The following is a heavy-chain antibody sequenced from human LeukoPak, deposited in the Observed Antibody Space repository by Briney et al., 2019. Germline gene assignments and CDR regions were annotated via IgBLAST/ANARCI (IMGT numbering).Heavy chain of an antibody. CDR3: ASEKQGGSAFDI. CDR1: GGSTSSSNW. J-gene: IGHJ3*02. Sequence: SGTLSLTCAVSGGSTSSSNWWSWVRQPPGKGLEWIGEIYNSGSTNYNPSLKSRVTISVDKSKNQFSLKLSSVTAADTAVYYCASEKQGGSAFDIWGQGTMATVSS. CDR2: IYNSGST. V-gene: IGHV4-4*02. D-gene: IGHD3-16*01.